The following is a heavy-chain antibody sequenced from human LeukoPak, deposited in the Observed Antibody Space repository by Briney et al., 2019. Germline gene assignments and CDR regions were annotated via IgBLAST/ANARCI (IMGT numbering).Heavy chain of an antibody. CDR2: IIPIFGTA. J-gene: IGHJ6*03. Sequence: GASVKVPCKASGGTFSSYAISWVRQAPGQGLEWMGRIIPIFGTANYAQKFQGRVTITADKSTSTAYMELSSLRSEDTAVYYCAREQVDTGYCSGGSCYSIGYYYYYMDVWGKGTTVTVSS. CDR3: AREQVDTGYCSGGSCYSIGYYYYYMDV. D-gene: IGHD2-15*01. V-gene: IGHV1-69*06. CDR1: GGTFSSYA.